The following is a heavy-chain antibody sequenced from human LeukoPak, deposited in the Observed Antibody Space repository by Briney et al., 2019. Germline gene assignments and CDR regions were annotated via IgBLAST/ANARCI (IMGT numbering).Heavy chain of an antibody. CDR3: ARGEATTGSMDV. J-gene: IGHJ6*03. D-gene: IGHD4-11*01. CDR1: GYTFTSYA. V-gene: IGHV7-4-1*02. CDR2: INTNTGNP. Sequence: ASVKVSCKASGYTFTSYAINWVRQAPGQGLDWMGFINTNTGNPTYAPDFTGRFVFSLDTSLSTAYLQISSLKADDTAVYYCARGEATTGSMDVWGKGTTVTVSS.